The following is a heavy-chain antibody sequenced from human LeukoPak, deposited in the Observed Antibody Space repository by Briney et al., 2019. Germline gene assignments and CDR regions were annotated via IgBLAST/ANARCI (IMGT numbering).Heavy chain of an antibody. CDR3: ARDYPTSGIVTIFDC. CDR1: GFTFNNYA. V-gene: IGHV3-23*01. J-gene: IGHJ4*02. Sequence: GSLRLSCASSGFTFNNYAMTWVSQAPGKGLEWVSSITASGGSTYCADSVKGRFTISRDNSKNTLYLQMSSLRAEDTAVYYCARDYPTSGIVTIFDCWGQGTLVTVSS. CDR2: ITASGGST. D-gene: IGHD1-1*01.